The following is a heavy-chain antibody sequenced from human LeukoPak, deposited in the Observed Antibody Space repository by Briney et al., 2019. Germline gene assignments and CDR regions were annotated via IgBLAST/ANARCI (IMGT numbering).Heavy chain of an antibody. V-gene: IGHV1-46*01. Sequence: ASVKVSCKASGYTFTSYYMHWVRQAPGQGLEWMGIINPSGDSTNYAQKFQGRVTMTRDTSTSTVYMELSSLRSEDTAVYYCARAGHNADDAMLHLRDWGQGTLVTVSS. CDR3: ARAGHNADDAMLHLRD. CDR2: INPSGDST. D-gene: IGHD2-15*01. CDR1: GYTFTSYY. J-gene: IGHJ4*02.